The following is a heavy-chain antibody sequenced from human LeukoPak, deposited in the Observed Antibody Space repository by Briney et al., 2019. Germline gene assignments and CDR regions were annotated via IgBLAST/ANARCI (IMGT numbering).Heavy chain of an antibody. CDR2: ISAYNGNT. CDR3: ARAYTAMVSFDY. Sequence: ASVTVSCKASGYTFTSYGISWVRQAPGQGLEWMGWISAYNGNTNYAQKLQGRVTMTTDTSTSTAYMELRSLRSDDTAVYYCARAYTAMVSFDYWGQGTLVTVSS. CDR1: GYTFTSYG. J-gene: IGHJ4*02. V-gene: IGHV1-18*04. D-gene: IGHD5-18*01.